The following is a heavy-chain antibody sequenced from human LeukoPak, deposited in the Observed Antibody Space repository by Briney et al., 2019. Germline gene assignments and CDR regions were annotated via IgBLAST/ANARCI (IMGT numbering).Heavy chain of an antibody. V-gene: IGHV4-39*01. CDR2: IYNTGST. Sequence: SETLSLTCTVSGDSISISGYWWGWIRQPPGKDLEGIGTIYNTGSTYYNPSLRSRVTISADTSKNQFSLKVSSVTAADTAVHYCAKRAYGVGFEYWGQGTLVTVSS. D-gene: IGHD4-17*01. CDR1: GDSISISGYW. CDR3: AKRAYGVGFEY. J-gene: IGHJ4*02.